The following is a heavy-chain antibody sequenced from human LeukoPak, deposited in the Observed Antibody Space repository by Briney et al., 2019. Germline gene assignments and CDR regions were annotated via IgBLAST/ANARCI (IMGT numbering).Heavy chain of an antibody. V-gene: IGHV1-2*02. CDR2: ILPNTGGT. D-gene: IGHD4-17*01. CDR3: ARKGEHYGDYDY. CDR1: GYTFTSYY. Sequence: ASVKVSCKASGYTFTSYYMHWVRQAPGQGLEWMGWILPNTGGTHYAQKFQGRVTVTRDTSISTAYMEVSRLTSDDTAVYYCARKGEHYGDYDYWGQGTLVTVSS. J-gene: IGHJ4*02.